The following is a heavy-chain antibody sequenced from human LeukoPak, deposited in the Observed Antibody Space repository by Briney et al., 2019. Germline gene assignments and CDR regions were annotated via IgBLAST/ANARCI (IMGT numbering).Heavy chain of an antibody. J-gene: IGHJ3*02. CDR2: MSYSGST. V-gene: IGHV4-59*12. CDR3: ARDSAVVVGTRLFDI. D-gene: IGHD2-15*01. CDR1: GGSFSSDY. Sequence: SETLSLTCTVSGGSFSSDYWSWIRQPPGKGLEWIGYMSYSGSTDYNSSLKSRVTMSVDTSKNQFSLKLSSVTAADTAVYYCARDSAVVVGTRLFDIWGQGTMVTVSS.